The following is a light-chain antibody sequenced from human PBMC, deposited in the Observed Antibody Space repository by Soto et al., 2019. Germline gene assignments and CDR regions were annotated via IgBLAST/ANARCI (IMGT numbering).Light chain of an antibody. CDR3: CSYAGSFLKV. V-gene: IGLV2-11*01. CDR2: DVR. Sequence: SALTQPLSVSGSPGQSVTISCTGTSSDVGAYNYVSWYQRHPGKAPKLVISDVRKRPSGVPDRFSGSKSGNTASLTISGLQAEDEADYYCCSYAGSFLKVFGTGTKVTVL. J-gene: IGLJ1*01. CDR1: SSDVGAYNY.